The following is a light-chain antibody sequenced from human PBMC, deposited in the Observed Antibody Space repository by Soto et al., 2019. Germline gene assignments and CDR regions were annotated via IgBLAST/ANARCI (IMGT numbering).Light chain of an antibody. V-gene: IGKV1-5*03. Sequence: DIQMTQSPSTLSASVGDRVTITCRASQTINRWLAWHQQKPGKAPKLLIYEASSLESGVPSRFGGSGSGTEFTLIISGLQPDDSATYYCQQYTNTNNPWMFGQGTKV. CDR1: QTINRW. J-gene: IGKJ1*01. CDR3: QQYTNTNNPWM. CDR2: EAS.